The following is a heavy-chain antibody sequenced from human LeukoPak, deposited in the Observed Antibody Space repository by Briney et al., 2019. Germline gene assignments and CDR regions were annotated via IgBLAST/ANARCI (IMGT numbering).Heavy chain of an antibody. J-gene: IGHJ3*02. CDR3: ARSYGDHEAFDI. CDR1: GYTFTNYW. D-gene: IGHD4-17*01. V-gene: IGHV5-51*01. Sequence: GESLKISCKGSGYTFTNYWIGWVRQMPGKGLEWMGIIYPGDSDTKYSPSFQGQVTISADKSITTAYLQWNSLKASDTAMYYCARSYGDHEAFDIWGQGTMVTASS. CDR2: IYPGDSDT.